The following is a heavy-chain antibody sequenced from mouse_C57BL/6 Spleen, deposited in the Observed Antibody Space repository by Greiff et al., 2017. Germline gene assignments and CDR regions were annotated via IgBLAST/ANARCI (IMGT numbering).Heavy chain of an antibody. V-gene: IGHV3-6*01. CDR3: ARGGYGALYFDY. J-gene: IGHJ2*01. CDR2: ISYDGSN. Sequence: EVQLQESGPGLVKPSQSLSLTCSVTGYSITSGYYWNWIRQFPGNKLEWMGYISYDGSNNYNPSLKNRISITRDTSKNQFFLKLNSVTIEDTATYYCARGGYGALYFDYWGQGTTLTVSS. CDR1: GYSITSGYY. D-gene: IGHD3-1*01.